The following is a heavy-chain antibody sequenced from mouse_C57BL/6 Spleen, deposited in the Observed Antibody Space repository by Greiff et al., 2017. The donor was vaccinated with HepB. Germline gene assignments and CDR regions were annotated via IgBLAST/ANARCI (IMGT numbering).Heavy chain of an antibody. CDR2: IDPSDSYT. CDR1: GYTFTSYW. Sequence: VQLQQPGAELVMPGASVKLSCKASGYTFTSYWMHWVKQRPGQGLEWIGEIDPSDSYTNYNQKFKGKSTLTVDKSSSTAYMQLSSLTSEDSAVYYCARGDYGGVYFDYWGQGTTLTVSS. V-gene: IGHV1-69*01. D-gene: IGHD2-4*01. CDR3: ARGDYGGVYFDY. J-gene: IGHJ2*01.